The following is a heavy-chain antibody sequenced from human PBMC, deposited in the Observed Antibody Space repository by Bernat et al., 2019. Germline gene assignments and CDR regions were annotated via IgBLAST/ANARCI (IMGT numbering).Heavy chain of an antibody. D-gene: IGHD6-25*01. V-gene: IGHV3-30*18. Sequence: QVQLVESGGGVVQPGRSLRLSCAASGFTFSSYGMHWVRQAPGKGLEWVAVISYDGSNKYYADSVKGRFTISRDNSKNTLYLQMNSLRAEDTAVYYCAKPQQRERRAYMDVWGQGTTVTVSS. CDR1: GFTFSSYG. CDR2: ISYDGSNK. CDR3: AKPQQRERRAYMDV. J-gene: IGHJ6*02.